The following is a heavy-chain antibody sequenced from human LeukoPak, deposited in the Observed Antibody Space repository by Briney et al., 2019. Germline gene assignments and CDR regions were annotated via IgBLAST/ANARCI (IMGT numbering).Heavy chain of an antibody. CDR3: ARDARVITVGVDYFDY. Sequence: ASVKVSCKASGYTFTSYGISWVRQAPGQGLEWMGWISAYNGNTNYAQKLQGRVTMTTDTSTSTAYMELRSLRPDDTAVYYCARDARVITVGVDYFDYWGQGTLVTVSS. D-gene: IGHD3-22*01. V-gene: IGHV1-18*01. CDR1: GYTFTSYG. CDR2: ISAYNGNT. J-gene: IGHJ4*02.